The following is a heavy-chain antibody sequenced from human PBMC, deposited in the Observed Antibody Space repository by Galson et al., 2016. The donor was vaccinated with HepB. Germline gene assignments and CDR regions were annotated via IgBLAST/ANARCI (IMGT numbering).Heavy chain of an antibody. Sequence: SLRLSCAASGFTLRSFAMNWVRQAPGKGLEWVSSISEYSDTTDYADSVKGRFTISRDNPKNTLYLQMDSLRVEDTAVYYCAKQFVDFWDQRTTVTVSS. D-gene: IGHD3-16*01. CDR3: AKQFVDF. V-gene: IGHV3-23*01. J-gene: IGHJ6*02. CDR2: ISEYSDTT. CDR1: GFTLRSFA.